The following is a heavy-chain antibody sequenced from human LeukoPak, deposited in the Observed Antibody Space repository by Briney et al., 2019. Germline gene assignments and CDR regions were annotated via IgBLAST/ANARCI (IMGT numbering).Heavy chain of an antibody. CDR2: ISSSSSYI. J-gene: IGHJ4*02. CDR1: GFTVSSNY. V-gene: IGHV3-21*05. CDR3: ARAEGYGAIDY. Sequence: GGSLRLSCAASGFTVSSNYMSWVRQAPGKGLEWVSYISSSSSYIYYADSVKGRFTISRDNANNSLYLQMNSLRAEDTALYYCARAEGYGAIDYWGQGTLVTVSS. D-gene: IGHD5-12*01.